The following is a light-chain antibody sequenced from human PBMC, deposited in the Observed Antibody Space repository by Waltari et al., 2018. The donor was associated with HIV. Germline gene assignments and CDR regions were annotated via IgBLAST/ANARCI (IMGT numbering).Light chain of an antibody. Sequence: SYELTQPPSVSVSPGQTATITYSGDALPKQYADWYQQKPGQAPVLVIYKDSERPSGIPERFSGSSSGTTVTLTISGVQAEDEADYHCQSVDSSGSIWVFGGGTKLTVL. J-gene: IGLJ3*02. CDR2: KDS. CDR3: QSVDSSGSIWV. V-gene: IGLV3-25*03. CDR1: ALPKQY.